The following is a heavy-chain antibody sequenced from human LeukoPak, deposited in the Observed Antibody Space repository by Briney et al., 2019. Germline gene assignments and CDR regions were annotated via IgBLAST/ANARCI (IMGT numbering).Heavy chain of an antibody. D-gene: IGHD6-19*01. CDR3: ARVIALSSGWYDY. J-gene: IGHJ4*02. CDR1: GFTFSSYS. Sequence: GGSLRLSCAASGFTFSSYSMNWVRQAPVKGLEWVSSISSSSSYIYYADSVKGRFTISRDNAKNSLYLQMNSLRAEDTAVYYCARVIALSSGWYDYWGQGTLVTVSS. CDR2: ISSSSSYI. V-gene: IGHV3-21*01.